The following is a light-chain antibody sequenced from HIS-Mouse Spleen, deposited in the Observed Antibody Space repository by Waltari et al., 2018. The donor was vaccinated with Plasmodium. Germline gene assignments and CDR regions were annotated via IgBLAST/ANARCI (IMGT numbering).Light chain of an antibody. V-gene: IGLV3-10*01. CDR3: YSTDSSGNHRV. CDR1: ALPKKY. CDR2: EDS. Sequence: SYELTQPPSVSVSPGQTARITCSGDALPKKYAYWFQQKSGQAPVLVIYEDSKRPSWIPDRFSGASSGTMATWTISGADVEDEADYYCYSTDSSGNHRVFGGGTKLTVL. J-gene: IGLJ3*02.